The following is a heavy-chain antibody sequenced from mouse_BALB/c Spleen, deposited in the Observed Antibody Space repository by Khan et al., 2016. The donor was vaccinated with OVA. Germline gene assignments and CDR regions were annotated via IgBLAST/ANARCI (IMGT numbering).Heavy chain of an antibody. J-gene: IGHJ3*01. CDR1: GFTFSDYY. Sequence: EVELVESGGGLVKPGGSLKLSCAASGFTFSDYYMYWVRQTPEKRLEWVATISDGGSYTYYPDSVKGRFTISSDNAKNNLYLQMSSLKSEETAMYYGARAGYGGFAYWGQGTLVTVSA. D-gene: IGHD1-1*02. V-gene: IGHV5-4*02. CDR3: ARAGYGGFAY. CDR2: ISDGGSYT.